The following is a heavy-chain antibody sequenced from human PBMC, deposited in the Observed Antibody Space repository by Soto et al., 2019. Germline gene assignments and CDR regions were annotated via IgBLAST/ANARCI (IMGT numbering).Heavy chain of an antibody. CDR2: ITDSGSTI. CDR1: GFTFSNYA. CDR3: AKEGEHSSGWANFDY. J-gene: IGHJ4*02. Sequence: GGSLRLSCAPSGFTFSNYAMTWVRQAPGKGVEWLSYITDSGSTIYYADSVKGRFTISRDNSKNTLYLQMNSLRAEDTAVYYCAKEGEHSSGWANFDYWGQGTLVTVSS. D-gene: IGHD6-19*01. V-gene: IGHV3-23*01.